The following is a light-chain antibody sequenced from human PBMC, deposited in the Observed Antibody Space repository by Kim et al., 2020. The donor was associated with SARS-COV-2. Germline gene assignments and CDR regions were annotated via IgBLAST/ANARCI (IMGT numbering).Light chain of an antibody. V-gene: IGLV1-47*01. CDR1: NSNIGNNY. Sequence: ELTQPPSVSGTPGQRVTISCSGSNSNIGNNYLYWYQHLPGTSPTLLIYRNDQRPSGVSDRFSGSKSGTSGSLAISGLQAADEAIYYCSSWDDSRKVVFGGGTK. CDR2: RND. CDR3: SSWDDSRKVV. J-gene: IGLJ3*02.